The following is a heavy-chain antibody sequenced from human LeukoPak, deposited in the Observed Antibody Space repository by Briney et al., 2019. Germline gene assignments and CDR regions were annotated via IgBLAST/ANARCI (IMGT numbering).Heavy chain of an antibody. V-gene: IGHV3-7*03. Sequence: PGGSLRLSCAASGFTFSSYWMSWVRQAPGKGLEWVANIKQDGSEKYYVDSVKGRFTISRDNAKNSLYLQMSSLRAEDTAVYYCARGVGYCSGGSCYPFDYWGQGTLVTVSS. D-gene: IGHD2-15*01. CDR3: ARGVGYCSGGSCYPFDY. CDR2: IKQDGSEK. J-gene: IGHJ4*02. CDR1: GFTFSSYW.